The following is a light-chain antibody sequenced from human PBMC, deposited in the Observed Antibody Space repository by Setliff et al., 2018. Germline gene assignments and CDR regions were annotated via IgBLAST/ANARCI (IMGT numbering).Light chain of an antibody. J-gene: IGLJ1*01. CDR3: LSYTTSDTVV. CDR1: SRDVGSSTF. Sequence: QSALAQPPSASGSPGQSLIISCTGTSRDVGSSTFVSWYQQHPGKAPKLLIYEISKRPSGVPDRFSGSKAGNTASLTISGLQAEDEADYYCLSYTTSDTVVFGTGTKVTVL. CDR2: EIS. V-gene: IGLV2-8*01.